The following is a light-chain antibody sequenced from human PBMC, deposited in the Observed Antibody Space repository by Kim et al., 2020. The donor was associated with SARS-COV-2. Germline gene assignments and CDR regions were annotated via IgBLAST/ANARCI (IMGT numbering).Light chain of an antibody. CDR3: NSRDSSGNHVL. V-gene: IGLV3-19*01. CDR2: GKN. CDR1: SLRIYY. Sequence: ALGQTVRITCQGDSLRIYYASWYQQKPGQAPVLVIYGKNYRPSGIPDRFSGSSSGNTASLTITGAQAEDEADYYCNSRDSSGNHVLFGGGTQLTVL. J-gene: IGLJ2*01.